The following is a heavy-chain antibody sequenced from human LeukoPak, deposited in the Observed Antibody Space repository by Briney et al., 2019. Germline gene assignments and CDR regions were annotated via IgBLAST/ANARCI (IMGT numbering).Heavy chain of an antibody. D-gene: IGHD1-1*01. Sequence: GGSLRLSCAASGFTFSSYWMNWVRQAPGKGLEWVANIKQDESEKYYVDSLKGRFTTSRDNAKNSLYLQMNSLRAEDTAVYYCARDKIEGPTKLDYWGQGILVTVSS. CDR3: ARDKIEGPTKLDY. J-gene: IGHJ4*02. V-gene: IGHV3-7*01. CDR1: GFTFSSYW. CDR2: IKQDESEK.